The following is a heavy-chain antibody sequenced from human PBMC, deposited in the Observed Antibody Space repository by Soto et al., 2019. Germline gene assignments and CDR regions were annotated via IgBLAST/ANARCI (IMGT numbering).Heavy chain of an antibody. CDR1: GGSISSISYY. J-gene: IGHJ4*02. Sequence: SEPLSLTCTVSGGSISSISYYWVWIRHPPGKWLEWIGSIYYSGSTYYNPSLKSRVTISVDTSKNQFSLKLSSVTAADTAVYYCHIYYYDSSGYYYFDYWGQGNLVTGSS. V-gene: IGHV4-39*01. CDR3: HIYYYDSSGYYYFDY. D-gene: IGHD3-22*01. CDR2: IYYSGST.